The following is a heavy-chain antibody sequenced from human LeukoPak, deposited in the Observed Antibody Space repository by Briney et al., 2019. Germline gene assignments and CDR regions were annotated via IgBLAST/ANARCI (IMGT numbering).Heavy chain of an antibody. CDR1: GGSFSGYY. CDR2: IHPSGAL. V-gene: IGHV4-34*01. D-gene: IGHD2-21*02. Sequence: SETLSLTCAVYGGSFSGYYWSWIRQSPGKGLEWIGEIHPSGALHYNPSLESRINISPDTSMNQFSLKMSSVTIADTAVYYCARGPPYIVVVTAIGFFDYWGQGTLVTVSS. J-gene: IGHJ4*02. CDR3: ARGPPYIVVVTAIGFFDY.